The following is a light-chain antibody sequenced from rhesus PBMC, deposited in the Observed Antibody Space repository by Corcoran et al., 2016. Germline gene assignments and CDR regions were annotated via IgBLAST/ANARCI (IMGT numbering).Light chain of an antibody. Sequence: DIQMTQSPSSLSASVGDRVTVTCRASQGIKKELSWYQQKPGKAPTLLTYASSPLQTGVSSRFSGSGSGTDFTLTISSLQPEDVATYYCLQAYTAALTFGGGTKVEIK. CDR1: QGIKKE. J-gene: IGKJ4*01. CDR2: ASS. CDR3: LQAYTAALT. V-gene: IGKV1-94*01.